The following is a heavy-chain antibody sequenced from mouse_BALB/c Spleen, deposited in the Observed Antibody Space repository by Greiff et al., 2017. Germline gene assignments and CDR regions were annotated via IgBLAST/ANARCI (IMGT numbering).Heavy chain of an antibody. J-gene: IGHJ4*01. CDR3: ARDAYSLMDY. CDR2: ISDGGSYT. V-gene: IGHV5-4*02. D-gene: IGHD2-10*01. Sequence: EVKVVESGGGLVKPGGSLKLSCAASGFTFSDYYMYWVRQTPEKRLEWVATISDGGSYTYYPDSVKGRFTISRDNAKNNLYLQMSSLKSEDTAMYYCARDAYSLMDYWGQGTSVTVSS. CDR1: GFTFSDYY.